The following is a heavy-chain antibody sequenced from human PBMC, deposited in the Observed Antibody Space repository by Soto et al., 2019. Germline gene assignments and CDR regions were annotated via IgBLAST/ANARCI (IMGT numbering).Heavy chain of an antibody. D-gene: IGHD2-8*02. CDR1: VLTVSSNY. Sequence: GGSLRLSCSASVLTVSSNYMSWFRQAPGMGLEWVSVIYTGGSTYYADSVKGRFTISRDNSKNTLYLQMDSLRDADTAVYYCARDGSTGWRTYGMDVWGQGTTVTVSS. CDR3: ARDGSTGWRTYGMDV. CDR2: IYTGGST. J-gene: IGHJ6*02. V-gene: IGHV3-53*01.